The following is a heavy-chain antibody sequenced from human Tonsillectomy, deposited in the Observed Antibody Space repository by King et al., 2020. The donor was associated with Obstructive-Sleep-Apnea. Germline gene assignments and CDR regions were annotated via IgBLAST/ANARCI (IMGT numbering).Heavy chain of an antibody. CDR1: GGTFSSYA. J-gene: IGHJ5*02. V-gene: IGHV1-69*01. CDR2: IIPIFGTA. CDR3: AREISIAAAAWFDP. Sequence: QLVQSGAEVKKPGSSVKVSCNASGGTFSSYAISWGRQAPGQGLEWMGGIIPIFGTANYAQKFQGRVTITADESTSTAYMELSSLRSEDTAVYYCAREISIAAAAWFDPWGQGTLVTVSS. D-gene: IGHD6-13*01.